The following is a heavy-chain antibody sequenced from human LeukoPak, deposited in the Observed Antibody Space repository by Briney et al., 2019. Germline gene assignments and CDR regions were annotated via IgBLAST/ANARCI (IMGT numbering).Heavy chain of an antibody. D-gene: IGHD5-24*01. CDR1: GYTFINYD. Sequence: GASVKVSCKASGYTFINYDIRRVRQAPGQGLECMGWISAYNGDTNYAQKLQGRVTMTTDTATSTAYMELRSLRSDDTAVYYCAREKSMAYGMDVWGQGTTITVSS. CDR2: ISAYNGDT. J-gene: IGHJ6*02. V-gene: IGHV1-18*01. CDR3: AREKSMAYGMDV.